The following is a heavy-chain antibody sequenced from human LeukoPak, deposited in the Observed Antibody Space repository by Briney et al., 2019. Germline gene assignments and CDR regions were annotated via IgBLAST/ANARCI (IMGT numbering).Heavy chain of an antibody. CDR3: ARAAGGTRNGFGY. CDR1: GDSISSYY. J-gene: IGHJ4*02. D-gene: IGHD6-13*01. CDR2: IYYSGST. V-gene: IGHV4-59*08. Sequence: SETLSLTCTVSGDSISSYYWTWIRQPPGKGLEWIGYIYYSGSTNYNPSLKSRVTISVDTSKNQFSLKLSSVTAADTAVYYCARAAGGTRNGFGYWGQGTLVTFSS.